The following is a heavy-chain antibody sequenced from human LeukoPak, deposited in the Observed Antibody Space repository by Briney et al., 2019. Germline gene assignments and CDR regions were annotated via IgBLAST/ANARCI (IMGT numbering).Heavy chain of an antibody. D-gene: IGHD3-3*02. CDR3: ARDISGGSHVFDI. V-gene: IGHV4-59*08. CDR1: GGSISSYY. Sequence: SETLSLTCTVSGGSISSYYWNWTRQPPGKGLEWVGSIYYSGSTNYDPSLESRVTISVDTSKNQFSLQLNSVTAADTAVYYCARDISGGSHVFDIWGQGTMVTVSS. J-gene: IGHJ3*02. CDR2: IYYSGST.